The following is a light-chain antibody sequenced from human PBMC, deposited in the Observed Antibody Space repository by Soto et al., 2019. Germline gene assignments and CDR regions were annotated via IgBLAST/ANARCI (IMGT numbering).Light chain of an antibody. CDR1: SSDAGGYNY. J-gene: IGLJ1*01. CDR2: DVS. CDR3: SSYTSSSTPYV. V-gene: IGLV2-14*01. Sequence: QSLLTQPSSVSGSPGQSITISCPGTSSDAGGYNYVSWYQQHPGKAPKLMIYDVSNRPSGVSNRFSGSKSGNTASLTISGLQAEDEADYYCSSYTSSSTPYVFGTGTKVTVL.